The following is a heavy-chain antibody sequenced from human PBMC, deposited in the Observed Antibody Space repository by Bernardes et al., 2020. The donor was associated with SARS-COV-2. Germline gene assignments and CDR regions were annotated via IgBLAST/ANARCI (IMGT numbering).Heavy chain of an antibody. D-gene: IGHD3-16*02. J-gene: IGHJ5*02. Sequence: ASVKVSCKASGYTFTSYGISWVRQAPGQGLEWMGWISAYNGNTNYAQKLQGRVTMTTDTSTSTAYMELRSLRSDDTAVYYCARDGYYDYVWGSYRSRRFDPWGQGTLVTVSS. CDR1: GYTFTSYG. CDR2: ISAYNGNT. V-gene: IGHV1-18*01. CDR3: ARDGYYDYVWGSYRSRRFDP.